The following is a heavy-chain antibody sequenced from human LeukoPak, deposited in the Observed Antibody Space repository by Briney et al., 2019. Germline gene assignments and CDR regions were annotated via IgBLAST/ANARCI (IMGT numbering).Heavy chain of an antibody. CDR3: ARRRDFWSGYRDYYYYYMDV. CDR1: GYTFTSYG. CDR2: ISAYNGNT. Sequence: EASVKVSCKASGYTFTSYGISWVRQAPGQGLEWMGWISAYNGNTNYAQKLQGRDTMTTDTSTSTAYMELRSLRSDDTAVYYCARRRDFWSGYRDYYYYYMDVWGKGTTVTVSS. J-gene: IGHJ6*03. D-gene: IGHD3-3*01. V-gene: IGHV1-18*01.